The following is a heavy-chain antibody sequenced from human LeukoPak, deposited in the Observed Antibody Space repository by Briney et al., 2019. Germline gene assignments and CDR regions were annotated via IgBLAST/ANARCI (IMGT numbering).Heavy chain of an antibody. J-gene: IGHJ6*03. CDR2: INPSGGST. CDR1: GYTFTSYY. Sequence: EASVKVSCKASGYTFTSYYMHWVRQAPGQGLEWMGLINPSGGSTSYAQKFQGRVTMTRDRSTSTVYMELSSLRAEDTAVYYCASSITARGSYYMDVWGKGTTVTVSS. CDR3: ASSITARGSYYMDV. D-gene: IGHD1-20*01. V-gene: IGHV1-46*01.